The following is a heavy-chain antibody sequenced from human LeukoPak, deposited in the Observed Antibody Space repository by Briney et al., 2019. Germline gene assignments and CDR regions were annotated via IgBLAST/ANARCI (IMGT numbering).Heavy chain of an antibody. D-gene: IGHD4-17*01. J-gene: IGHJ4*02. V-gene: IGHV4-30-4*01. CDR1: GGSISSGDYY. Sequence: NPSETLSLTCTVSGGSISSGDYYWSWIRQPPGKGLEWIGYIYYSGSTYYNPSLKSRVTISVDTSKNQFSLKLSSVTAADTALYYCARDLYGETLFDYWGQGTLVTVSS. CDR3: ARDLYGETLFDY. CDR2: IYYSGST.